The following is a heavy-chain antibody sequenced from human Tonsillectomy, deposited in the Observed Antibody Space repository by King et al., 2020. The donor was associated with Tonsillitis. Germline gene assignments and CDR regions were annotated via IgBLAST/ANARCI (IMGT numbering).Heavy chain of an antibody. CDR2: INAGNGNT. Sequence: VQLVQSGAEVKKPGASVKVSCKASGYTFTSYAMHWVRQAPGQRPEWMGWINAGNGNTKYSQKFQGRVTITRDTSASTAHMELSSLRSEDTAVYYCARGDYYDFYLDYWGQGTLVTVSS. D-gene: IGHD3-3*01. J-gene: IGHJ4*02. CDR3: ARGDYYDFYLDY. V-gene: IGHV1-3*01. CDR1: GYTFTSYA.